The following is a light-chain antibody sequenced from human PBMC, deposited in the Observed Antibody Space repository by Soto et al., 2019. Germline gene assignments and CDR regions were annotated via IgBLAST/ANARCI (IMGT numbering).Light chain of an antibody. CDR3: AAWDDSLNVHYV. CDR2: GTK. V-gene: IGLV1-40*01. Sequence: QSVLTQPPSVSGAPGQRVTISCTGTSSNIGAGYDVHWYQHLPGTAPKLLIYGTKNRPSGVPDRFSGSRSGTSASLAISGLQSEDEADYYCAAWDDSLNVHYVFGTGTKVTVL. CDR1: SSNIGAGYD. J-gene: IGLJ1*01.